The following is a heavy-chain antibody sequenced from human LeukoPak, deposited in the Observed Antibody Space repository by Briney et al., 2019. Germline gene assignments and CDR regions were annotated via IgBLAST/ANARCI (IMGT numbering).Heavy chain of an antibody. CDR1: GFTFDDYA. D-gene: IGHD1-20*01. V-gene: IGHV3-30*18. J-gene: IGHJ5*02. Sequence: GRSLRLSCAASGFTFDDYAMHWVRQAPGKGLEWVAVISYDGSNKYYADSVKGRFTISRDNSKNTLYLQMNSLRAEDTAVYYCAKDRPDNWNELDPWGQGTLVTVSS. CDR2: ISYDGSNK. CDR3: AKDRPDNWNELDP.